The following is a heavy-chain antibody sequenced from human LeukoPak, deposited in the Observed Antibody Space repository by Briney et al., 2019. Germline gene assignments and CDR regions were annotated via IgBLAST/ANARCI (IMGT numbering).Heavy chain of an antibody. CDR1: GGSIQSYY. V-gene: IGHV4-4*07. CDR2: IYASGTT. J-gene: IGHJ4*02. Sequence: SETLSLTCTVSGGSIQSYYWSSIRQPAGEGLEWLGHIYASGTTNYNPSLNSRVTMSVDTSKNQFSLRLDSVTAADTAVYYCARVADRFGYNYGIDEYFDYWGQGTLVTVSS. CDR3: ARVADRFGYNYGIDEYFDY. D-gene: IGHD5-18*01.